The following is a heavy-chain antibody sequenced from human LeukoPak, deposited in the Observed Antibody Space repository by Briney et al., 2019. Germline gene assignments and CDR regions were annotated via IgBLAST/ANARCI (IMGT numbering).Heavy chain of an antibody. V-gene: IGHV3-23*01. CDR3: AKGTLGDYRAGPDY. D-gene: IGHD4-17*01. J-gene: IGHJ4*02. CDR1: GFTFSSYA. CDR2: ISGSDAGT. Sequence: GGSLRLSCAASGFTFSSYAMSWVRQIPGKGLEWVSAISGSDAGTYYADSVKGRFTISRDNSKNTLYLQMNRLRAEDTAVYYCAKGTLGDYRAGPDYWGRGTLVTVSS.